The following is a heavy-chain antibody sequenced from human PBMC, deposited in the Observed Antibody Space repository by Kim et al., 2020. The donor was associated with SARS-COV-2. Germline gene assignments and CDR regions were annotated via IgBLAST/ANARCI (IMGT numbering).Heavy chain of an antibody. CDR2: IYYSGST. Sequence: SETLSLTCTVSGGSISSGDYYWSWIRQPPGKGLEWIGYIYYSGSTYYNPSLKSRVTISVDTSKNQFSLKLSSVTAADTAVYYCARARDPYSSSWFLSNWGQGTLVTVSS. J-gene: IGHJ4*02. D-gene: IGHD6-13*01. V-gene: IGHV4-30-4*01. CDR1: GGSISSGDYY. CDR3: ARARDPYSSSWFLSN.